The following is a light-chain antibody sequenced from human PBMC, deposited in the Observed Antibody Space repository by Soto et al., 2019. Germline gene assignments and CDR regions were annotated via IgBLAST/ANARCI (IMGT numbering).Light chain of an antibody. Sequence: QSALTQPASVSGSPGQSITISCTGTSSDVGGYNYVSWYQQHPGKAPKLLMYGSKNRPSGVPDRFSGSKSGTSASLAITGLQAEDEADYYCQSYDISLSAFVFGTGTKLTVL. CDR2: GSK. J-gene: IGLJ1*01. CDR3: QSYDISLSAFV. V-gene: IGLV2-14*01. CDR1: SSDVGGYNY.